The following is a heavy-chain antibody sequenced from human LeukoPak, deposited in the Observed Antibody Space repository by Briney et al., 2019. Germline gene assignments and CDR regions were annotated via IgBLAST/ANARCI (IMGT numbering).Heavy chain of an antibody. CDR3: VASTYSQRNYFDV. Sequence: GGSLRLSCAASGFTVSTIYMSWVRQAPGKGLEWISAIYHGESTSYADSVKGRFTISRDNSNNTLFLQMNSLRAEDTAVYYCVASTYSQRNYFDVWGQGTLVTVSS. J-gene: IGHJ4*02. CDR2: IYHGEST. V-gene: IGHV3-53*01. CDR1: GFTVSTIY. D-gene: IGHD6-19*01.